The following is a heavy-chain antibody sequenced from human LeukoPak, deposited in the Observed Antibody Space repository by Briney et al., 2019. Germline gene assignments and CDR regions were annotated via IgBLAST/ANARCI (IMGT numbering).Heavy chain of an antibody. CDR1: GFTFSSYG. Sequence: GGSLRLSCAASGFTFSSYGMHWVRQAPGKGLEWVAFIRYDGSNKYYADSVKGRFTISRDNSKNTLYLQMNSLRAEDTAVYYCAKDRDIVVVPAGAFDYWGQGTLVTVSS. J-gene: IGHJ4*02. CDR3: AKDRDIVVVPAGAFDY. CDR2: IRYDGSNK. D-gene: IGHD2-2*01. V-gene: IGHV3-30*02.